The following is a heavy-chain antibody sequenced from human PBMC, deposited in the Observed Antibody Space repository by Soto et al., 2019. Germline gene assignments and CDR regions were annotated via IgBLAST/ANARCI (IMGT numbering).Heavy chain of an antibody. CDR1: GYIFTNSW. CDR2: IWPGDSDV. J-gene: IGHJ4*02. Sequence: GESLKISCKGSGYIFTNSWIGWVRQMPGKGLEWMGIIWPGDSDVRYNPSFQGQVTISADKSTNTAYLQWSSLKASDSAMYYCARNLDVVRGISRQYYFDHWGQGTLVTVSS. D-gene: IGHD3-10*01. CDR3: ARNLDVVRGISRQYYFDH. V-gene: IGHV5-51*01.